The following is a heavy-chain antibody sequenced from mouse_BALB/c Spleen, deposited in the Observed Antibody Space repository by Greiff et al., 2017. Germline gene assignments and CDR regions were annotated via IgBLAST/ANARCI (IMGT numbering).Heavy chain of an antibody. V-gene: IGHV1-14*01. CDR2: INPYNDGT. D-gene: IGHD4-1*01. Sequence: VQLKESGPELVKPGASVKMSCKASGYTFTSYVMHWVKQKPGQGLEWIGYINPYNDGTKYNEKFKGKATLTSDKSSSTAYMELTSLTSEDSAVYYCARKTRNWAYFDYWGQGTTLTVSS. CDR3: ARKTRNWAYFDY. J-gene: IGHJ2*01. CDR1: GYTFTSYV.